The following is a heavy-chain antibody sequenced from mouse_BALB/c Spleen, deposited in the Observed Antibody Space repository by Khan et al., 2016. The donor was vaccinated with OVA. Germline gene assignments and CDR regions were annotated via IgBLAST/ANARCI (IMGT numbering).Heavy chain of an antibody. CDR3: TRLGTTGWFTY. D-gene: IGHD2-13*01. Sequence: VQLKESGPELMKPGASVKISCKASGYSFTNYYIHWVKQSHGQSLEWIGYIDPFNGGATYNQKFKGTATLTVDKSSSTVYMHLSSLTSEDSAVYYCTRLGTTGWFTYWGQGTLVTVSA. CDR1: GYSFTNYY. J-gene: IGHJ3*01. CDR2: IDPFNGGA. V-gene: IGHV1S135*01.